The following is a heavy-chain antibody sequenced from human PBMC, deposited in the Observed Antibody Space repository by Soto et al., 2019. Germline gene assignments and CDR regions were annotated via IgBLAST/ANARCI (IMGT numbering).Heavy chain of an antibody. J-gene: IGHJ6*02. CDR1: GYTFTSYG. CDR2: ISAYNGNT. CDR3: ARAYCSGGSCYSGMDV. D-gene: IGHD2-15*01. Sequence: QVQLVQSGAEVKKPGASVKVSGKASGYTFTSYGISWVRQAPGQGLEWMGWISAYNGNTNYAQKLQGRVTMTTDTSTSTAYMELRSLRSDDTAVYYCARAYCSGGSCYSGMDVWGQGTTVTVSS. V-gene: IGHV1-18*01.